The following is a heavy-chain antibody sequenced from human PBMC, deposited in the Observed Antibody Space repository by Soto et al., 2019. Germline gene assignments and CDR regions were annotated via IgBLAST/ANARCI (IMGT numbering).Heavy chain of an antibody. D-gene: IGHD3-16*01. CDR1: GGSISNYY. V-gene: IGHV4-59*01. CDR3: ASGGNWFDP. Sequence: QLQVQESGPGLVKPSETLSLTCTVSGGSISNYYWTWVRQSPEKGLEWIGYMYYNGNINYNPSLKSRVTISLDTSKNQFSLTLTSVTAADTAVYYCASGGNWFDPWGQGVLVTVSS. CDR2: MYYNGNI. J-gene: IGHJ5*02.